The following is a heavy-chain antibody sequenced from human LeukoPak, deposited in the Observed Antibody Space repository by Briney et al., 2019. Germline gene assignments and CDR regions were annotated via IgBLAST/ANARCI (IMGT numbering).Heavy chain of an antibody. CDR1: AFTFSSYG. CDR3: AKSSRSGEFTPNDAFDI. Sequence: GGSLRLSCAASAFTFSSYGMHWVRQAPGKGLEWVAFIRHDGSNKYYADSVKGRFTISRDNSKNTLYLQMNSLRAEDTAVYYCAKSSRSGEFTPNDAFDIWGQGTMVTVSS. CDR2: IRHDGSNK. D-gene: IGHD6-25*01. V-gene: IGHV3-30*02. J-gene: IGHJ3*02.